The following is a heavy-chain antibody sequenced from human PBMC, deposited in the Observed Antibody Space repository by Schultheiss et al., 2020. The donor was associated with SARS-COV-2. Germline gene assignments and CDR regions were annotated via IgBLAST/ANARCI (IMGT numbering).Heavy chain of an antibody. V-gene: IGHV4-39*01. D-gene: IGHD2-15*01. CDR1: GGSVSRSGYY. CDR3: ASTSDIVVALAST. CDR2: MYYTDNT. J-gene: IGHJ1*01. Sequence: SETLSLTCSVSGGSVSRSGYYWGWIRQSPGKGLEWIGSMYYTDNTYYNPPLKSRVTISADTSKNEFSLKSRSVTATDTAVYYCASTSDIVVALASTWGQGTLVTVSS.